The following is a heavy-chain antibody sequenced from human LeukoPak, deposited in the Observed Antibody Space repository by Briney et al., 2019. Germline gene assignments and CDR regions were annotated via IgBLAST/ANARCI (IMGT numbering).Heavy chain of an antibody. Sequence: GGSLRLSCAASGFTFSSYSMNWVRQAPGKGLEWVSSISSSSSYIYYADSVKGRFTISRDNAKNSLYLQMNSLRAEDTAVYYCARGEVDYDFWSGYGDYWGQGTLVTVSS. D-gene: IGHD3-3*01. CDR2: ISSSSSYI. CDR3: ARGEVDYDFWSGYGDY. CDR1: GFTFSSYS. V-gene: IGHV3-21*01. J-gene: IGHJ4*02.